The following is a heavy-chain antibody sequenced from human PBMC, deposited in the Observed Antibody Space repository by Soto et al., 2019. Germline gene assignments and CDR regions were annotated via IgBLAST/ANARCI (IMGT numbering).Heavy chain of an antibody. J-gene: IGHJ5*02. V-gene: IGHV4-34*01. CDR1: GGSFSGYY. CDR2: INHSGST. CDR3: AREAVSGRTGFDP. Sequence: SETLSLTCAVYGGSFSGYYWSWIRQPPGKGLEWIGEINHSGSTNYNPSLKSRVTISVDTSKNQFSLKLSSVTAADTAVYYCAREAVSGRTGFDPWGQGTLVTVSS. D-gene: IGHD6-19*01.